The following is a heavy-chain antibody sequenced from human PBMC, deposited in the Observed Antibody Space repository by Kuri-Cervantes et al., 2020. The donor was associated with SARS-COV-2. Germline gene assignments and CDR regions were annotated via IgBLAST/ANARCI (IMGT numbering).Heavy chain of an antibody. CDR2: FDPEDGET. CDR1: GYTLTELS. J-gene: IGHJ3*02. Sequence: ASVKVSCKVSGYTLTELSMHWVRQAPGKGLEWMGGFDPEDGETIYAQKFQGRVTMTEDTSTETAYMELSSLKTEDTAVYYCTTDKDLGSGGAFDIWGQGTMVTVSS. CDR3: TTDKDLGSGGAFDI. V-gene: IGHV1-24*01. D-gene: IGHD3-10*01.